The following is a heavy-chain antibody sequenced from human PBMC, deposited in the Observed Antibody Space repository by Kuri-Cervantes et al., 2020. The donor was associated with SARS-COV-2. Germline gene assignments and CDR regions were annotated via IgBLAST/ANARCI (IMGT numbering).Heavy chain of an antibody. V-gene: IGHV3-30-3*01. CDR1: GFTFSSYA. Sequence: GGSLRLSCAASGFTFSSYAMHWVRQAPGKGLEWVAVISYDGSNKYYADSVKGRFTISRDNSKNTLYLQMNSLRAEDTAVYYCARVRSSGWYSPDYYYYYYMDVWGKGTTVTVSS. CDR2: ISYDGSNK. D-gene: IGHD6-19*01. CDR3: ARVRSSGWYSPDYYYYYYMDV. J-gene: IGHJ6*03.